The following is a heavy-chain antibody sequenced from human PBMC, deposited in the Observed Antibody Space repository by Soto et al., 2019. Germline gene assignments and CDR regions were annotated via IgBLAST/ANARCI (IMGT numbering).Heavy chain of an antibody. Sequence: EVQLLESGGGLVQPGGSLRLSCAASGFTFRGYAMSWVRQAPGKGLEWVSAISGSGGSTYYADSVKGRFTISRDNSKTTLYLQMNSLRAEDTAVYYCAKNVWGITIFGGMDVWGQGTTVTVSS. CDR3: AKNVWGITIFGGMDV. V-gene: IGHV3-23*01. J-gene: IGHJ6*02. CDR1: GFTFRGYA. D-gene: IGHD3-9*01. CDR2: ISGSGGST.